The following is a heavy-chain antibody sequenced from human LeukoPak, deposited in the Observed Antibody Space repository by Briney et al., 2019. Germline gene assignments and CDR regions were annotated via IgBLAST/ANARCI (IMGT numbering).Heavy chain of an antibody. CDR2: IYYSGST. Sequence: SETLSLTRTVSGGSISSGGYYWSWIRQHPGRGLEWIGYIYYSGSTYYNPSLKSRVTISVDTSKNQFSLKLSSVTAADTAVYYCARADLNYDILTGPLYCFDYWGQGTLVTVSS. CDR3: ARADLNYDILTGPLYCFDY. V-gene: IGHV4-31*03. J-gene: IGHJ4*02. CDR1: GGSISSGGYY. D-gene: IGHD3-9*01.